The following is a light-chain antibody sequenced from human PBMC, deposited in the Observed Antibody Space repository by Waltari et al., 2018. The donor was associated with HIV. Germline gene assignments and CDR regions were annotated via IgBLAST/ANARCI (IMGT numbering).Light chain of an antibody. J-gene: IGLJ2*01. CDR2: RNN. CDR3: ATWTDSLSGVV. CDR1: SSNIGSNY. Sequence: QSVLTQSPSASGTPGQRVTISCSGSSSNIGSNYVYWYQQIPGTAPKLLLYRNNQRPSGVPDRFSGSKSGTSASLTISGLRSEDEAHYYCATWTDSLSGVVFGGGTKLRVL. V-gene: IGLV1-47*01.